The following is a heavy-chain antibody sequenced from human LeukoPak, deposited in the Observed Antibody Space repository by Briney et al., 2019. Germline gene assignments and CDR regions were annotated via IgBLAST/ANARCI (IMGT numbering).Heavy chain of an antibody. J-gene: IGHJ5*02. D-gene: IGHD3-3*01. CDR2: INHSGGT. CDR1: GGSFSGYY. V-gene: IGHV4-34*01. CDR3: ARGQRITIFGVVILGSWFDP. Sequence: RPSETLSLTCAVYGGSFSGYYWSWIRQPPGKGLEWIGEINHSGGTNYNPSLKSRVTISVDTSKNQFSLKLSSVTAADTAVYYCARGQRITIFGVVILGSWFDPWGQGTLVTVSS.